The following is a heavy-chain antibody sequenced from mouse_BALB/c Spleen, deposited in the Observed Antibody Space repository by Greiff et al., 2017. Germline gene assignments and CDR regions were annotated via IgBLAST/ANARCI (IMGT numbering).Heavy chain of an antibody. Sequence: QVQLQQSGPGLVQPSQSLSITCTVSGFSLTSYGVHWVRQSPGKGLEWLGVIWSGGSTDYNAAFISRLSISKDNSKSHVFFKMNSLQANDTAIYYCARKGGNYVGDAMDYWGQGTSVTVSS. CDR2: IWSGGST. CDR3: ARKGGNYVGDAMDY. CDR1: GFSLTSYG. D-gene: IGHD2-1*01. V-gene: IGHV2-2*02. J-gene: IGHJ4*01.